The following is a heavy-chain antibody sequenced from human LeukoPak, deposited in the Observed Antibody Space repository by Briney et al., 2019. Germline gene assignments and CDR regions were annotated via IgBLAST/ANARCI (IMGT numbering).Heavy chain of an antibody. Sequence: SETLSLTCSVSDDSITMYYWTWIRQPPGKGLEWIGYVDHTGSTNFNPSLNGRVSISRDTTKNLFSLRLRSVTAADTAAYFCARGRVSSSTWYSTYYYYFYMDLWGKGTTVTVSS. D-gene: IGHD6-13*01. V-gene: IGHV4-59*01. CDR3: ARGRVSSSTWYSTYYYYFYMDL. CDR2: VDHTGST. CDR1: DDSITMYY. J-gene: IGHJ6*03.